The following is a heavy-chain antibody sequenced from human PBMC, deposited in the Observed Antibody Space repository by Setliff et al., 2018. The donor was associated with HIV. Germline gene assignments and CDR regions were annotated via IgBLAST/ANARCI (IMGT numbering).Heavy chain of an antibody. CDR2: IYYSGNT. Sequence: SETLSLTCTVSGGSISSSSYYWGWIRQPPGKGLEWIGTIYYSGNTYYNPSLKSRVTISVDTSKNQISLKLSSVTAADTAVYYCSRCYYNFWSGYPLDYMDVWGKGTTVTVSS. J-gene: IGHJ6*03. V-gene: IGHV4-39*01. CDR1: GGSISSSSYY. CDR3: SRCYYNFWSGYPLDYMDV. D-gene: IGHD3-3*01.